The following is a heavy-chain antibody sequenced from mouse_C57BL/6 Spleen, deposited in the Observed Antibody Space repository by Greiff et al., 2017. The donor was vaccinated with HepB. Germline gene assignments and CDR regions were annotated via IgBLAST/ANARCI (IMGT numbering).Heavy chain of an antibody. Sequence: EVKLMESGGGLVKPGGSLKLSCAASGFTFSSYAMSWVRQTPEKRLEWVATISDGGSYTYYPDNVKGRFTISRDNAKNNLYLQMSHLKSEDTAMYYCARAGYSNPYYFDYWGQGTTLTVSS. CDR3: ARAGYSNPYYFDY. CDR2: ISDGGSYT. CDR1: GFTFSSYA. J-gene: IGHJ2*01. V-gene: IGHV5-4*03. D-gene: IGHD2-5*01.